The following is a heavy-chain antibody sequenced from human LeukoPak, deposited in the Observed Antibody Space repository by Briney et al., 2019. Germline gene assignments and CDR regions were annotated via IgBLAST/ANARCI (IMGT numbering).Heavy chain of an antibody. Sequence: PSETLSLXCTVSGGSISSYYWSWIRQPPGKGLEWIGYIYYSGSTTYNPSLKSRVTISVDTSKNQFSLKLSSVTAADTAVYYCARGRTIFGVVKLCGEFDYWGQGTLVTVSS. CDR2: IYYSGST. J-gene: IGHJ4*02. V-gene: IGHV4-59*01. CDR3: ARGRTIFGVVKLCGEFDY. CDR1: GGSISSYY. D-gene: IGHD3-3*01.